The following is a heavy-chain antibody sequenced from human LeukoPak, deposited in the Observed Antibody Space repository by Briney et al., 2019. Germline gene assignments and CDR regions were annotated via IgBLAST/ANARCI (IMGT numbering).Heavy chain of an antibody. Sequence: SETLSLTCAVYGGSFSGYYWSWIRQPPGKGLEWIGEINHSGSTNYNPSLKSRVTISVDTSKNQFSLKLSSVTAADTAVYYCANRRVFSRHFDHWGQGTLVTVSS. D-gene: IGHD3-9*01. CDR2: INHSGST. CDR1: GGSFSGYY. CDR3: ANRRVFSRHFDH. J-gene: IGHJ4*02. V-gene: IGHV4-34*01.